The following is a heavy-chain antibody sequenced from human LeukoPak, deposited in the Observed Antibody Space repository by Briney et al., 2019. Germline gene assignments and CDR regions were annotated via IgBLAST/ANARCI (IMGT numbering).Heavy chain of an antibody. J-gene: IGHJ4*02. CDR3: AREGSYTYYYDSSGYHDY. Sequence: ASVKVSRKASGYTFTSYGISWVRQAPGQGLEWMGWISAYSGNTNYAQKLQGRVTMTTDTSTSTAYMELRSLRSDDTAVYYCAREGSYTYYYDSSGYHDYWGQGTLVTVSS. V-gene: IGHV1-18*01. D-gene: IGHD3-22*01. CDR2: ISAYSGNT. CDR1: GYTFTSYG.